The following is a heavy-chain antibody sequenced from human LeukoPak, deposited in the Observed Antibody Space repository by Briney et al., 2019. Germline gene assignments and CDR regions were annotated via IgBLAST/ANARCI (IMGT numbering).Heavy chain of an antibody. J-gene: IGHJ4*02. CDR1: GSTFTSYG. Sequence: GASVKVSRKASGSTFTSYGITWVRQAPGPGLEWMGWISAYDGNTNYAQELQGRVTMTTDTSTSTAYMELRSLRSDDTAVYYCAREYSGYDWGHFDYWGQGTLVTVSS. CDR3: AREYSGYDWGHFDY. D-gene: IGHD5-12*01. CDR2: ISAYDGNT. V-gene: IGHV1-18*01.